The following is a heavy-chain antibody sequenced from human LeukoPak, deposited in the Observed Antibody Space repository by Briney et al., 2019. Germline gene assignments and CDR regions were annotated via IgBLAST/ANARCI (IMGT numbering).Heavy chain of an antibody. CDR3: ARDLLWFGELFYWFDP. CDR2: IIPIFGTA. D-gene: IGHD3-10*01. J-gene: IGHJ5*02. V-gene: IGHV1-69*06. Sequence: SVKVSCKASGGTFSSYAISWVRQAPGQGLEWMGGIIPIFGTANYAQKFQGRVTITADKSTSTAYMELSSLRSEDAAVYCCARDLLWFGELFYWFDPWGQGTLVTVSS. CDR1: GGTFSSYA.